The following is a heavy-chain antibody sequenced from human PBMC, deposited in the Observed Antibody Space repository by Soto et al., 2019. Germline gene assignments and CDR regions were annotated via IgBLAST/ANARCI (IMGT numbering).Heavy chain of an antibody. CDR2: INPSSSSM. D-gene: IGHD2-21*01. Sequence: EVQLVESGGGLVQPGGSLRLSCAASGFTFSNYGMNWVRQAPGKGLEWVSYINPSSSSMYDAASVKGRFTISRDNAKNSPCLQTNSLGAGDTAVYYSARDDFDSWRRLAEVNWFDPWGQGTLVTVSP. V-gene: IGHV3-48*01. CDR1: GFTFSNYG. J-gene: IGHJ5*02. CDR3: ARDDFDSWRRLAEVNWFDP.